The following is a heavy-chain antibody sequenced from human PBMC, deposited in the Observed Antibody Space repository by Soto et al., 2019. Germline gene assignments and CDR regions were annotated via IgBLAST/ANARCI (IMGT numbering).Heavy chain of an antibody. CDR3: HAPGPTNEYYYYGMDV. J-gene: IGHJ6*02. CDR2: INPSGGST. CDR1: GYTFTSYY. Sequence: ASVKVSCKASGYTFTSYYMHWVRQAPGQGLEWMGIINPSGGSTSYAQKFQGRVTMTRDTSTSTVYMELSSLRSEDTAVYYCHAPGPTNEYYYYGMDVWGQGTTVTVSS. V-gene: IGHV1-46*01.